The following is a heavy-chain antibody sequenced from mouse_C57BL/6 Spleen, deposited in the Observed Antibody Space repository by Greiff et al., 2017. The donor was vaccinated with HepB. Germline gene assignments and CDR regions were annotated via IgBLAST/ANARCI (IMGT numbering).Heavy chain of an antibody. V-gene: IGHV1-22*01. CDR1: GYTFTDYN. J-gene: IGHJ2*01. D-gene: IGHD2-4*01. CDR2: INPNNGGT. CDR3: ARNYDYDDFDY. Sequence: EVKLQESGPELVKPGASVKMSCKASGYTFTDYNMHWVKQSHGKSLEWIGYINPNNGGTSYNQKFKGKATLTVNKSSSTAYMELRSLTSEDSAVYYCARNYDYDDFDYWGQGTTLTVSS.